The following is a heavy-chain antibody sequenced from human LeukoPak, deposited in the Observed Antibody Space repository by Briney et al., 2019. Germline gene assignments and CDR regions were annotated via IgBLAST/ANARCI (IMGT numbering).Heavy chain of an antibody. Sequence: PSGTLSLTCAVYGASISSDNWWTWVRQPPGKGLEWIGETHRSGDTKYNPSLNGRVTISMDNSKNQLSLNLISVTAADTAIYFCATKHHSRTYMVPLDSWGQGTLVTVSS. CDR3: ATKHHSRTYMVPLDS. J-gene: IGHJ4*02. V-gene: IGHV4-4*02. CDR2: THRSGDT. D-gene: IGHD3-10*01. CDR1: GASISSDNW.